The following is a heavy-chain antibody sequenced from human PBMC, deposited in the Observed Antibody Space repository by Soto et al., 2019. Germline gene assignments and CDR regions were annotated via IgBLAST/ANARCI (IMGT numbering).Heavy chain of an antibody. Sequence: QVQLVESGGGVVQPGRSLRLSCAASGFTFSSYAMHWVRQAPGKGLEWVAVISYDGSNKYYADSVKGRFTLSRDNSKNTLYLQMNSLRAEDTAVYYCARVGIAARGFDYWGQGTLVTVSS. CDR1: GFTFSSYA. CDR3: ARVGIAARGFDY. CDR2: ISYDGSNK. D-gene: IGHD6-6*01. J-gene: IGHJ4*02. V-gene: IGHV3-30-3*01.